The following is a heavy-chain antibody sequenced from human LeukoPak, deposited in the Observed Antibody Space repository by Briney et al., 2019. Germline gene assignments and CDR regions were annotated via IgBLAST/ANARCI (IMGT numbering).Heavy chain of an antibody. CDR2: ISSSGSTI. CDR1: GFTFSSYE. D-gene: IGHD3-3*01. J-gene: IGHJ5*02. CDR3: ASYRFRITIFGVVILPFDP. Sequence: GGSLRLSCAASGFTFSSYEMNWVRQAPGKGLEWVSYISSSGSTIYYADSVKGRFTISRDNAKSSLYLQMNSLRAEDTAVYYCASYRFRITIFGVVILPFDPWGQGTLVTVSS. V-gene: IGHV3-48*03.